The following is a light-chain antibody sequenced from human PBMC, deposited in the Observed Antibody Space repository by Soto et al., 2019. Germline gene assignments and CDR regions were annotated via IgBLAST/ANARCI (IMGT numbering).Light chain of an antibody. CDR1: QRIRSW. CDR3: QHYDSYSPSM. CDR2: DAS. Sequence: DIQMTQSPLTVSASVGDRVTLTCRASQRIRSWVAWYQQKPGKAPKLLVHDASILEGGVPSRFSGTGSGSEFTLTISSLQPDDSATYYCQHYDSYSPSMFCQGTRVEI. J-gene: IGKJ1*01. V-gene: IGKV1-5*01.